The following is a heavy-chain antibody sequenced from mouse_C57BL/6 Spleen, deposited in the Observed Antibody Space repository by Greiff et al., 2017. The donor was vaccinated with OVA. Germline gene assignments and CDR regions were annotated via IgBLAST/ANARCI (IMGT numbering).Heavy chain of an antibody. CDR1: GFTFTDYY. V-gene: IGHV7-3*01. CDR3: ARHYYDYDWFAY. Sequence: EVMLVESGGGLVQPGGSLSLSCAASGFTFTDYYMSWVRQPPGKALEWLGFIRNKANGYTTEYSASVKGRFTISRDNSQSILYLQMNALRAEDSATDYCARHYYDYDWFAYWGQGTLVTVSA. D-gene: IGHD2-4*01. CDR2: IRNKANGYTT. J-gene: IGHJ3*01.